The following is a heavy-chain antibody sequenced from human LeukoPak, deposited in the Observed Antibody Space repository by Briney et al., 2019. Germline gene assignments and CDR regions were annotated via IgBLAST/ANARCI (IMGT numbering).Heavy chain of an antibody. J-gene: IGHJ4*02. CDR2: IYPGDSDT. CDR3: ARVEMATIRGVDY. Sequence: GGSLEISCKGSGYNFTSYWIGWVRQMPGKGLEWMGIIYPGDSDTRYSPSFQGQVTISADKSISTAYLQWSSLKASDTAMYYCARVEMATIRGVDYWGQGTLVTVSS. CDR1: GYNFTSYW. D-gene: IGHD5-24*01. V-gene: IGHV5-51*01.